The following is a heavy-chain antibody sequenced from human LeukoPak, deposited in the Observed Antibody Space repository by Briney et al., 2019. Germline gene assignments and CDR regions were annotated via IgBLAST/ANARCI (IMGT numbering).Heavy chain of an antibody. J-gene: IGHJ1*01. CDR3: ARDLIVVVNPKPEYFQH. CDR1: GYSFTAYY. V-gene: IGHV1-2*02. D-gene: IGHD3-22*01. Sequence: GASVKVSCKASGYSFTAYYRHWVRQAPGQGLEWMGWINPNSGGTNYAQKFQGRVTMTRDTSISTVYMELSRVRSDDTAVYYCARDLIVVVNPKPEYFQHWGQGTLVTVSS. CDR2: INPNSGGT.